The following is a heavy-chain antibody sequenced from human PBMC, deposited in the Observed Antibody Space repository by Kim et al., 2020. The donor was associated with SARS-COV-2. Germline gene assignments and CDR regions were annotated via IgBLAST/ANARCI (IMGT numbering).Heavy chain of an antibody. CDR1: GYWFSDYW. D-gene: IGHD3-16*01. CDR2: IYPDDSQS. CDR3: ARFGAPTFPAWWFDR. Sequence: GESLKISCEGSGYWFSDYWIAWVRQKPGKGLEWMAIIYPDDSQSRYSPSFQGQVTVSADKSISTAYLQWSSLEASDTTIYYCARFGAPTFPAWWFDRCVQ. J-gene: IGHJ5*02. V-gene: IGHV5-51*01.